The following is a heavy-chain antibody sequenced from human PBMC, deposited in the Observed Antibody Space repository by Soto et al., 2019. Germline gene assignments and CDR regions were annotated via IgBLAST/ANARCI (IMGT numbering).Heavy chain of an antibody. CDR2: IYYSGST. V-gene: IGHV4-59*01. J-gene: IGHJ4*02. Sequence: SETLSLTCTVSGDSISSSYWSWIRQSPGKGLEWIGYIYYSGSTNYNASLKSRVTISADTSKNQVSLKVNSVTAADTAVYYCARDHPHSYGVYYFDYWGQGTPVTVSS. D-gene: IGHD5-18*01. CDR1: GDSISSSY. CDR3: ARDHPHSYGVYYFDY.